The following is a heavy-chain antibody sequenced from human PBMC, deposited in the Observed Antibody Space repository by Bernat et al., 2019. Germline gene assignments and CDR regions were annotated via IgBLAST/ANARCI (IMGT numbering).Heavy chain of an antibody. D-gene: IGHD3-3*01. CDR3: AGRAGYYDFWSGYPDAFDI. V-gene: IGHV4-59*01. Sequence: QVQLQESGPGLVKPSETLSLTCTVSGGSISSYYWSWIRQPPGKGLEWIGYIYYSGSTNYNPSLKSPVTISVDTSKNQFSLKLSSVTAADTAVYYCAGRAGYYDFWSGYPDAFDIWGQGTMVTVSS. J-gene: IGHJ3*02. CDR2: IYYSGST. CDR1: GGSISSYY.